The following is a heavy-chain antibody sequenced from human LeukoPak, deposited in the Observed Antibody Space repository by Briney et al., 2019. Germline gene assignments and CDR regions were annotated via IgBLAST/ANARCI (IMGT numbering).Heavy chain of an antibody. CDR2: ISTYNGNT. Sequence: ASVKASCKASDYTFTSYGITWVRQAPGQGLEWMGWISTYNGNTHYAQKVQGRVTMTTDTSTSTAYMELRSLRSDDTAVYYCARAWTKLSYSDYWGQGTLVTVSS. V-gene: IGHV1-18*01. J-gene: IGHJ4*02. CDR1: DYTFTSYG. CDR3: ARAWTKLSYSDY. D-gene: IGHD2-21*01.